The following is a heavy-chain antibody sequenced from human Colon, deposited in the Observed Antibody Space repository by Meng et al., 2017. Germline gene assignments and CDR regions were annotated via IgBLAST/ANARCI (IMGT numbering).Heavy chain of an antibody. J-gene: IGHJ4*02. Sequence: GGSLRLSFAASGFTFSTYSMHWVRQAPGKGLVWVSQIKPDGRTTAYADSVKGRFTISRDKAKSTLYLEMNSLRAEDAAVYYCARDWDWVVWDYWGQGTLVTVSS. CDR3: ARDWDWVVWDY. D-gene: IGHD3/OR15-3a*01. V-gene: IGHV3-74*01. CDR2: IKPDGRTT. CDR1: GFTFSTYS.